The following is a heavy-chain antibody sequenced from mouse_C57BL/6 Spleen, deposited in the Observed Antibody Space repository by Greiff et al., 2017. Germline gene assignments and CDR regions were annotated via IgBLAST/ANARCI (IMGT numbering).Heavy chain of an antibody. D-gene: IGHD1-1*01. CDR2: IDPETGGT. V-gene: IGHV1-15*01. CDR3: TREDYGSFFDY. Sequence: QVQLKQSGAELVRPGALVTLSCKASGYTFTDYEMHWVKQTPMHGLEWIGAIDPETGGTAYNQKFKGKAILTADKSSSTAYMELRSLTSEDSAVYYCTREDYGSFFDYWGQGTTLTVSS. J-gene: IGHJ2*01. CDR1: GYTFTDYE.